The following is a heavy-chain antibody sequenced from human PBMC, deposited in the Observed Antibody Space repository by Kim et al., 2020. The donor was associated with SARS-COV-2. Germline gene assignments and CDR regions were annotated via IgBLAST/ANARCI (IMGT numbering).Heavy chain of an antibody. CDR3: AREGVRRIAVAGTSHSKAYGMDV. V-gene: IGHV7-4-1*02. CDR1: GYTFTSYA. D-gene: IGHD6-19*01. J-gene: IGHJ6*02. CDR2: INTNTGNP. Sequence: ASVKVSCKASGYTFTSYAMNWVRQAPGQGLEWMGWINTNTGNPTYAQGFTGRFVFSLDTSVSTAYLQISSLKAEDTAVYYCAREGVRRIAVAGTSHSKAYGMDVWGQGTTVTVSS.